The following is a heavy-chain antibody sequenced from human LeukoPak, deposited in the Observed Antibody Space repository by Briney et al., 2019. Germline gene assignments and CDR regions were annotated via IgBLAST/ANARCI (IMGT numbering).Heavy chain of an antibody. V-gene: IGHV4-39*07. CDR1: GGSISSSSYY. D-gene: IGHD1-7*01. CDR2: IYYSGST. J-gene: IGHJ4*02. Sequence: SETLSLTCTVSGGSISSSSYYWGWIRQPPGEGLEWIGSIYYSGSTYYNPSLKSRVTISVDTSKNQFSLKLSSVTAADTAVYYCARDGELRGNYVFPVFDYWGQGTLVTVSS. CDR3: ARDGELRGNYVFPVFDY.